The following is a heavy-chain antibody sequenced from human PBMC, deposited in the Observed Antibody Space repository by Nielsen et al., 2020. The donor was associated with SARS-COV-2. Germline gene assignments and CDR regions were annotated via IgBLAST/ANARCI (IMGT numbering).Heavy chain of an antibody. D-gene: IGHD6-13*01. Sequence: GGSLRLSCAASGFTFRSHAMTWVRQAPGKGLEWVSVISGSGGSTYYADSVKGRFTISRDNSKSTLYLQMNSLRAEDTALYYCATLAAAGHYYYYGMDVWGQGTTVTVSS. J-gene: IGHJ6*02. V-gene: IGHV3-23*01. CDR2: ISGSGGST. CDR3: ATLAAAGHYYYYGMDV. CDR1: GFTFRSHA.